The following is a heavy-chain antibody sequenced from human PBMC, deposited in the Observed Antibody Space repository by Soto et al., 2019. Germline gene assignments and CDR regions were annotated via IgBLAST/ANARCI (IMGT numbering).Heavy chain of an antibody. J-gene: IGHJ6*02. Sequence: EAQLVESGGGLVQPGGSLKLSCAPSGFNFNTYWMGWVRQAPGKGLEWVANIKQDGSEKYYGDSVRGRFTISRDNANNSLYLHMNSVRAEDTAVYFCARDRNVVVPAAIPYVDVWGQGTTVTVSS. CDR3: ARDRNVVVPAAIPYVDV. CDR2: IKQDGSEK. CDR1: GFNFNTYW. V-gene: IGHV3-7*03. D-gene: IGHD2-15*01.